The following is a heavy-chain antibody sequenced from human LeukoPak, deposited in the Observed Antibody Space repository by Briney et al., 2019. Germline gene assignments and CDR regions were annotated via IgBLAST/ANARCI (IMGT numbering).Heavy chain of an antibody. J-gene: IGHJ6*03. CDR3: ARENPWLDYYYYYMDV. Sequence: SETLSLTCTVSGGSISSSSYYWGWIRQPLGKGLEWIGSIYYSGSTYYNPSLKSRVTISVDTSKNQFSLKLSSVTAADTAVYYCARENPWLDYYYYYMDVWGKGTTVTVSS. D-gene: IGHD6-19*01. CDR2: IYYSGST. V-gene: IGHV4-39*07. CDR1: GGSISSSSYY.